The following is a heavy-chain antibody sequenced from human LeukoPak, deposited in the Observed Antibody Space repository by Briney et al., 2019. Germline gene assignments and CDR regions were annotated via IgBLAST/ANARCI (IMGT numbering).Heavy chain of an antibody. CDR2: IYYSGST. CDR3: ARMHSGSPDY. CDR1: SDSISSYY. D-gene: IGHD1-26*01. J-gene: IGHJ4*02. Sequence: SETLSLTCTVSSDSISSYYWGWIRQPPGKGLEWIGYIYYSGSTSYNPSLNSRVTISVDTSKNQFSLKLTSVTAADTAIYYCARMHSGSPDYWGQGTLVTVSS. V-gene: IGHV4-59*01.